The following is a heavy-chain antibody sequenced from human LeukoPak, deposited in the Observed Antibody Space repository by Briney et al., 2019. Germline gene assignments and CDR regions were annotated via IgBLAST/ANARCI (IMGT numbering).Heavy chain of an antibody. J-gene: IGHJ3*02. Sequence: GGSLRLSCAASGXIVSSNYMSWVRRAPGKGLEWVSVIYSGGTTYYADSVKGRFTIPRDNSNNTLYLQMNSLRAEDAAVYYCARGPVTRFEIWGQGTMVTVSS. CDR1: GXIVSSNY. CDR2: IYSGGTT. V-gene: IGHV3-53*01. CDR3: ARGPVTRFEI. D-gene: IGHD4-17*01.